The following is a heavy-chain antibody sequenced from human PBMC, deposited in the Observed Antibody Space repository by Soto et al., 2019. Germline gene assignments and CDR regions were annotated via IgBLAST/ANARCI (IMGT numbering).Heavy chain of an antibody. CDR3: ARQGRGYFDY. J-gene: IGHJ4*02. CDR1: GGSISSSSYY. V-gene: IGHV4-39*01. CDR2: IYYSGST. Sequence: SETLSLTCTISGGSISSSSYYWGWIRQPPGKGLEWIGSIYYSGSTYYNPSLKSRVTISVDTSKNQFSLKLSSVTAADTAVYYCARQGRGYFDYWGQGTLVTVSS.